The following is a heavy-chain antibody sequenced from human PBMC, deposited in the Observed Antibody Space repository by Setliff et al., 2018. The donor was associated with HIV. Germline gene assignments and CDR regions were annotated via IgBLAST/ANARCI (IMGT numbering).Heavy chain of an antibody. CDR1: GFTFSSYG. J-gene: IGHJ6*02. V-gene: IGHV3-30*02. CDR3: AKEGAPGYGMDV. Sequence: GGSLRLSCAASGFTFSSYGMHWVRQAPGKGLEWVAVTWYDGRNKYYADSVKGRFTISKDISKNTLYLQMNSLRAEDTAVYYCAKEGAPGYGMDVWGQGTTVTVSS. CDR2: TWYDGRNK.